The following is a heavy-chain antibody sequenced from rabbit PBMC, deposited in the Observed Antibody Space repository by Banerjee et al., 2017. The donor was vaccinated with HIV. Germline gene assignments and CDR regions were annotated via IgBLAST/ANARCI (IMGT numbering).Heavy chain of an antibody. D-gene: IGHD4-1*01. CDR1: GFSFSSRYW. V-gene: IGHV1S45*01. CDR3: ARDLAGVIGWNFNL. Sequence: QEQLVESGGDLVKPEGSLTLTCTASGFSFSSRYWICWVRQAPGKGLEWIACIYAGSSGSTYYASWAKGRFTISKTSWTTVTLQMTSLTAADTATYFCARDLAGVIGWNFNLWGQGTLVTVS. J-gene: IGHJ4*01. CDR2: IYAGSSGST.